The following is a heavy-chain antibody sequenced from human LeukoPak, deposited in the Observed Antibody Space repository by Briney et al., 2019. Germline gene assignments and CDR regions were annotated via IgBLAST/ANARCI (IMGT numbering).Heavy chain of an antibody. V-gene: IGHV3-53*04. J-gene: IGHJ6*02. D-gene: IGHD3-3*01. CDR3: AIASSGDNGYYYGMDV. Sequence: PGRSLRLSCAASGFTVRSNYMSWVRQARGKGLEWVLLIPSDGCTYYAYSVKGRLSISRHNSKNTLYLQMDSLRAEDTAVYYCAIASSGDNGYYYGMDVWGQGTTVTVSS. CDR2: IPSDGCT. CDR1: GFTVRSNY.